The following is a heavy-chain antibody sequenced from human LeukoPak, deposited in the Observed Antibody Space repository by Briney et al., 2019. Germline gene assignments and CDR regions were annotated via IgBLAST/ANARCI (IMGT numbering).Heavy chain of an antibody. Sequence: SETLSLTCTVSGSISGYYWSWIRQPPGKGLEWIGYIYSSGSTNYNPSLKSRVAISVDTSKSQFSLKLTSMTAADTAVYYCARGRTGAAALDFWGPGTLVTVSS. CDR3: ARGRTGAAALDF. D-gene: IGHD2-2*01. CDR2: IYSSGST. J-gene: IGHJ4*02. CDR1: GSISGYY. V-gene: IGHV4-4*09.